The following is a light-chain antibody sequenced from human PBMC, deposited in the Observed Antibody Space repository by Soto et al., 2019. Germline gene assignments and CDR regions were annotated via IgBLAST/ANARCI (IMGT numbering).Light chain of an antibody. Sequence: DIQMTQSPSTLSASVGDRVTITCRASQSIDDYLNWYQEKPGKAPKHLIYAASTLQRGVPARFSGSGSGTDFTLTISSLQPEDFATYYCQESYNSPWTFGQGTKVDIK. CDR1: QSIDDY. J-gene: IGKJ1*01. CDR2: AAS. V-gene: IGKV1-39*01. CDR3: QESYNSPWT.